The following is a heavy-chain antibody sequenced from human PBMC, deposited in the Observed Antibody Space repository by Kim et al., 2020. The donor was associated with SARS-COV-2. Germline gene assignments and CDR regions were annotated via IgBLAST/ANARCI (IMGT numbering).Heavy chain of an antibody. CDR2: INHSGST. J-gene: IGHJ4*01. CDR1: GGSFSSYY. V-gene: IGHV4-34*01. CDR3: SRAGWQWLVRPIFYYFDY. Sequence: SETLSLTCAVYGGSFSSYYWSWICQPPGPGLEWIWEINHSGSTNSNSSPKRRITITVATSTNQYSLKLSSMTAADTAAAYCSRAGWQWLVRPIFYYFDY. D-gene: IGHD6-19*01.